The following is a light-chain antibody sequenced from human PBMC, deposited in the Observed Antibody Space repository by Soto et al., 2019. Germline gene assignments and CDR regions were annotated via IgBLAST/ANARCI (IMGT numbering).Light chain of an antibody. CDR1: QGISSSN. CDR3: QQYGSSPSWT. V-gene: IGKV3-20*01. J-gene: IGKJ1*01. Sequence: EIVLTQSPGTLSLSPGERATLSCRASQGISSSNLAWYQQKPGQAPRLLMYGASSRATGIPDRFSGSGSGTEFTLTISRLEPEDSAVYYCQQYGSSPSWTFGQGTKVEIK. CDR2: GAS.